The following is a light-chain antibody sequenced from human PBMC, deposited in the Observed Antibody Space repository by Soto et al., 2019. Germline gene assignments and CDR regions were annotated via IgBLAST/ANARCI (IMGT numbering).Light chain of an antibody. CDR2: DAS. V-gene: IGKV1-39*01. J-gene: IGKJ1*01. CDR3: QQSFIAPWT. CDR1: QDIKNY. Sequence: DTQMPQSPSSLSASVGDRVTITCQASQDIKNYLNWYLQKPRKAPKLLIYDASNLESGVPSRFSGKGSGTDFTLTLSRLQAEDSATYYCQQSFIAPWTFGQGTKVDIK.